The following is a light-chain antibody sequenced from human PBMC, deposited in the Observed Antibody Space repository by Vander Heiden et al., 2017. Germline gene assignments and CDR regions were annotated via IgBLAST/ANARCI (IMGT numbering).Light chain of an antibody. CDR1: QSVLYSSNNKNY. V-gene: IGKV4-1*01. J-gene: IGKJ4*01. CDR2: WAS. CDR3: RQDDSTPLT. Sequence: EIVMTQGPECLAGSLAERSTINCKSSQSVLYSSNNKNYLAWYQQKPGQPPKLLIYWASTRYSEVPDRISGNGSARDLTRTIRILQATAVPVYYCRQDDSTPLTFGGGTKVEIK.